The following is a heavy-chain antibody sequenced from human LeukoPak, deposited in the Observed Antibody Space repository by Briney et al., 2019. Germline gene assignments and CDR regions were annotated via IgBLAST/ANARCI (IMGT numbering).Heavy chain of an antibody. CDR1: GFTFSTYA. V-gene: IGHV3-23*01. D-gene: IGHD6-19*01. J-gene: IGHJ4*02. CDR2: MSGSGGTT. CDR3: AKGGSAWYYYFDS. Sequence: GGSLRLSCAGSGFTFSTYAMNWVRQAPGRGLEWVSGMSGSGGTTYYADSVKGRFTISRDNFKNTLYLQMNSLRAEDTAVYFCAKGGSAWYYYFDSWGQGTLVTVPS.